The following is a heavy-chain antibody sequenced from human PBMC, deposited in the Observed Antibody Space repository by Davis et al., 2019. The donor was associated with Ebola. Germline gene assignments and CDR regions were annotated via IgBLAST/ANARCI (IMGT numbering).Heavy chain of an antibody. Sequence: GGSLRLSCVASGFTFTTSTMHWVRQAPGKGLEWVALISSDGSREYYADSVKGRFTISRDNSKNTLYLQMNSLRAEDTAVYYCERVRPYGLIDYWGQGTLVTVSS. CDR1: GFTFTTST. V-gene: IGHV3-30*03. J-gene: IGHJ4*02. CDR3: ERVRPYGLIDY. D-gene: IGHD4-17*01. CDR2: ISSDGSRE.